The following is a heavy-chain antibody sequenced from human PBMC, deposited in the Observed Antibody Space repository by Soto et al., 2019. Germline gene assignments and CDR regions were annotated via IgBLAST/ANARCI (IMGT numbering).Heavy chain of an antibody. CDR3: ARGLLSYGDYYFAY. Sequence: SSETLSLTCTVSGGSISSYYWSWIRQPPGKGLEWIGYIYYSGSTNYNPSLKSRVTISVDTSKNQFSLKLSSVTAADTAAYYCARGLLSYGDYYFAYWGQGTLVTVSS. CDR1: GGSISSYY. V-gene: IGHV4-59*01. D-gene: IGHD4-17*01. J-gene: IGHJ4*02. CDR2: IYYSGST.